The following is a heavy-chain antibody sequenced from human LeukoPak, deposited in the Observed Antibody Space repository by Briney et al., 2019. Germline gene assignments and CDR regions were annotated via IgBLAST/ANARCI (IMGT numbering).Heavy chain of an antibody. CDR3: ARGALMIVVVTAIDY. CDR1: GFTFSSYG. J-gene: IGHJ4*02. V-gene: IGHV3-30*02. D-gene: IGHD3-22*01. Sequence: GGSLRLSCAASGFTFSSYGMHWVRQAPGKGLEGVAFIRYDGSNKYYADSVKGRFTISRDNAKNSLYLQMNSLRAEDTAVYYCARGALMIVVVTAIDYWGQGTLVTVSS. CDR2: IRYDGSNK.